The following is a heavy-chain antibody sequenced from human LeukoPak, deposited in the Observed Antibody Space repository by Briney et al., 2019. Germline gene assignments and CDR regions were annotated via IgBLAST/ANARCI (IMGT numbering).Heavy chain of an antibody. CDR3: ARDYGSGYPFDY. D-gene: IGHD3-22*01. Sequence: SVKVSCKASGGTFSSYAISWVQQAPGQGLEWMGRIIPIFGTANYAQKFQGRVTITTDESTSTAYMELSSLRSEDTAVYYCARDYGSGYPFDYWGQGTLVTVSS. CDR1: GGTFSSYA. CDR2: IIPIFGTA. V-gene: IGHV1-69*05. J-gene: IGHJ4*02.